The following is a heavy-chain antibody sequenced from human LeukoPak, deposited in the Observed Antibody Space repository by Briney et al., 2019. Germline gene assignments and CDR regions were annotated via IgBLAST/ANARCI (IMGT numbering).Heavy chain of an antibody. D-gene: IGHD3-22*01. J-gene: IGHJ6*03. V-gene: IGHV3-23*01. Sequence: GGSLRLSCAASGFTFSSYAMSWVRQAPGKGLEWVSAISGSGGSTYYADSVKGRFTISRDNSKNTLYLQMNSLRAEVTAVYYCAKSNGPGSDYYDSIGYYPVGYYYYMDVWGEGTTVTVSS. CDR1: GFTFSSYA. CDR3: AKSNGPGSDYYDSIGYYPVGYYYYMDV. CDR2: ISGSGGST.